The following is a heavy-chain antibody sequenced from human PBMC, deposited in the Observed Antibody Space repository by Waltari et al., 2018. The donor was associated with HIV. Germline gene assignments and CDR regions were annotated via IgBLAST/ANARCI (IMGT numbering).Heavy chain of an antibody. Sequence: GLEWVAVIWYDGSNKYYADSVKGRFTISRDNSKNTLYLQMNSLRAEDTAVYYCARDSQGFGELLTLGYWGQGTLVTVSS. V-gene: IGHV3-33*01. D-gene: IGHD3-10*01. CDR3: ARDSQGFGELLTLGY. J-gene: IGHJ4*02. CDR2: IWYDGSNK.